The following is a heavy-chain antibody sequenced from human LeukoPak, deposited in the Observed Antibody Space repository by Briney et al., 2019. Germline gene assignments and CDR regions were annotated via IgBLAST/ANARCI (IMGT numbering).Heavy chain of an antibody. D-gene: IGHD3-3*01. CDR1: GFTFSTYA. Sequence: GRSLRLSCAASGFTFSTYAMHWVRQAPGKGLEWVAIISNDGSRKYYAHSVEGRFTISRDNSKNTLYLQMDSLRAEDTAVYYCARDRAWNYFGYWGQGTLVTVSS. V-gene: IGHV3-30*04. CDR3: ARDRAWNYFGY. J-gene: IGHJ4*02. CDR2: ISNDGSRK.